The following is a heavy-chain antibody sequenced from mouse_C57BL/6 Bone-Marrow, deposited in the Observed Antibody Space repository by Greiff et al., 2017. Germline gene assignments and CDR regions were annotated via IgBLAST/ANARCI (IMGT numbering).Heavy chain of an antibody. CDR2: IDPSDSET. CDR3: ARGFQRRGNYFDY. D-gene: IGHD6-1*01. Sequence: QVQLQQPGAELVRPGSSVKLSCKASGYTFTSYWMHWVKQRPIQGLEWIGNIDPSDSETNYNQKFKDKATLTVDKSSSTAYMQLSSLTSEDSAVYYCARGFQRRGNYFDYWGQGTTLTVSS. J-gene: IGHJ2*01. V-gene: IGHV1-52*01. CDR1: GYTFTSYW.